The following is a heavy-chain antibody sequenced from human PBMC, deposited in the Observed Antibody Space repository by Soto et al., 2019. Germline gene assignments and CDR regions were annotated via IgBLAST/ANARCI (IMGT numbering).Heavy chain of an antibody. CDR1: GGSISSHY. J-gene: IGHJ4*02. Sequence: PSETLSLTCAVSGGSISSHYSSWIRQPPGKGLEWIGYVYYSGSTNYNPSLKSRPTMSVDTSRNEFSLKMSSVTAADTAVYCCARDRPGVSPFDYWGQGILVTVSS. CDR2: VYYSGST. CDR3: ARDRPGVSPFDY. V-gene: IGHV4-59*11.